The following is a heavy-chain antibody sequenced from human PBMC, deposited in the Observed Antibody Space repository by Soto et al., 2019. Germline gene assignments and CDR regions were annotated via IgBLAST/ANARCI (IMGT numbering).Heavy chain of an antibody. CDR2: ISGSGGST. CDR1: GLTLSRYA. J-gene: IGHJ5*02. Sequence: GGDLRLSWGASGLTLSRYALSWGRLAPGNGLELVSAISGSGGSTYYADSVKGRFTICRDNSKNTLYLQMNSLRAEDTAVYYCAKEVGIAAAGSPWGQGTLVTVSS. V-gene: IGHV3-23*01. CDR3: AKEVGIAAAGSP. D-gene: IGHD6-13*01.